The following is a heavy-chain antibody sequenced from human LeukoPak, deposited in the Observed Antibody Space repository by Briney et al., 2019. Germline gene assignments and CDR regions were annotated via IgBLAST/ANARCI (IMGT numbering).Heavy chain of an antibody. D-gene: IGHD1-26*01. CDR2: INGDESST. V-gene: IGHV3-74*01. CDR1: AFTFNTYW. J-gene: IGHJ5*02. Sequence: GGSLRLSCAASAFTFNTYWMHWVRQVPGRGLEWVSRINGDESSTNYADSVKGRFTISRDNAKDTLYLHMNSLTAEDTAVYYCAKDWRSKWELSPAASWGQGTLVTVSS. CDR3: AKDWRSKWELSPAAS.